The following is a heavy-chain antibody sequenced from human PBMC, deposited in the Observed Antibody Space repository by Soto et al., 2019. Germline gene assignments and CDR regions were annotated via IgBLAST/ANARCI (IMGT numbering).Heavy chain of an antibody. CDR1: GYSFTSYW. CDR3: AGGGVRGVITRTRDYYGMDV. J-gene: IGHJ6*02. V-gene: IGHV5-51*01. CDR2: IYPGDSDT. Sequence: GESLKISCKGSGYSFTSYWIGWVRQIPGKGLEWMGIIYPGDSDTRYSPSFQGQVTISDDKSIGTAYLQWSSLKASDTAMYYCAGGGVRGVITRTRDYYGMDVWGQGTTVTVSS. D-gene: IGHD3-10*01.